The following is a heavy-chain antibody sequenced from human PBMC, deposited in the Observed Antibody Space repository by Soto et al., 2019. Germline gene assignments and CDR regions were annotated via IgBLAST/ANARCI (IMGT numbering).Heavy chain of an antibody. V-gene: IGHV3-21*01. J-gene: IGHJ4*02. CDR2: ISSSGANT. CDR3: ARDQIVEAVTDL. Sequence: EVQVVESGGGLVKPGGSLRLSCAASGFTFSSHSMNWVRQAPGKGLEWVSSISSSGANTYYADSVKGRFTISRDNAKNSLYLQMNSLRAEDTAVYYCARDQIVEAVTDLWGQGTLVTVSS. CDR1: GFTFSSHS. D-gene: IGHD1-26*01.